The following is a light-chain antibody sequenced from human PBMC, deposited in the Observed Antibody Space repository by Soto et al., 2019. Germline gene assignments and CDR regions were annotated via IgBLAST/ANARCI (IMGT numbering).Light chain of an antibody. V-gene: IGKV1-5*01. Sequence: DIQMTQSPSTLSASVGDRVTITCRASQSISSWLAWYQQKPGQAPKLLIYDASSFESGVPSRFSGSGSGTDFTLTISRLEPDDFAAYYCQQYNSPWTFGQGTKVEIK. CDR2: DAS. CDR3: QQYNSPWT. J-gene: IGKJ1*01. CDR1: QSISSW.